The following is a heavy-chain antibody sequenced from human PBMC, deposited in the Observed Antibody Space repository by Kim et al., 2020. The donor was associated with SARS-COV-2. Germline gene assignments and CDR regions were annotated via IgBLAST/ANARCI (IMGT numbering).Heavy chain of an antibody. V-gene: IGHV1-2*06. Sequence: ASVTVSCKASGYTFTGYYMHWVRQAPGQGLEWMGRINPNSGGTNYAQKFQGRVTMTRDTSISTAYMELSRLRSDDTAVYYCARVRDYGSGSYSIWFDPWGQGTLVTVSS. CDR1: GYTFTGYY. D-gene: IGHD3-10*01. J-gene: IGHJ5*02. CDR3: ARVRDYGSGSYSIWFDP. CDR2: INPNSGGT.